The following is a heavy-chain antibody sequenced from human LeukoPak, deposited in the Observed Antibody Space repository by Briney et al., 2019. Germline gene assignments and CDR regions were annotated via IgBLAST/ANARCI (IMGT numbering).Heavy chain of an antibody. CDR3: ARVALTLNSGSYPDYYFDY. Sequence: SVKVSCKASGGTFISYAISWVRQAPGQGLEWMGGIIPIFGTANNAKKFQGRVRITTDESTSTAYMELSSLRSEDTAVYYCARVALTLNSGSYPDYYFDYWGQGTLVTVSS. CDR1: GGTFISYA. V-gene: IGHV1-69*05. D-gene: IGHD1-26*01. J-gene: IGHJ4*02. CDR2: IIPIFGTA.